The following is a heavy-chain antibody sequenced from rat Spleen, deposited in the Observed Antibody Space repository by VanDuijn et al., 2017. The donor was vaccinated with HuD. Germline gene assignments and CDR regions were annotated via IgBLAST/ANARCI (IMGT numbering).Heavy chain of an antibody. CDR1: GFTFSDYN. Sequence: EVQLVESAGGLVQPGRSLKLSCAASGFTFSDYNMAWVRQAPKKGLEWVATIIYDSSRAYYRDSVKGRFTISRENTKSTLYLQMNSLRSEDPATYYCTRGTYYFDYWGKGVMVTVSS. CDR3: TRGTYYFDY. V-gene: IGHV5S10*01. CDR2: IIYDSSRA. J-gene: IGHJ2*01. D-gene: IGHD1-11*01.